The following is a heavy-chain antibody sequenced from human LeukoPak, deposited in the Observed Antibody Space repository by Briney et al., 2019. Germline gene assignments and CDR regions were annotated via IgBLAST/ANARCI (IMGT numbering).Heavy chain of an antibody. V-gene: IGHV3-74*01. CDR1: GFTFSNYW. D-gene: IGHD2-2*01. J-gene: IGHJ6*03. CDR2: INRDGSST. Sequence: GGSLRLSCAASGFTFSNYWMHWVRQAPGKGLVWVSRINRDGSSTDYLDSVKGRFTISRDNAKNSLYLQMNSLRAEDTAVYYCARGAVVVPAAIDPYYYYMDVWGKGTTVTVSS. CDR3: ARGAVVVPAAIDPYYYYMDV.